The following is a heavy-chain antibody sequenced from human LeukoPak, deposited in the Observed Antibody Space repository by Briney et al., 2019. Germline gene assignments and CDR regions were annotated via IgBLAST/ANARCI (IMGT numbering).Heavy chain of an antibody. CDR3: ARRIRAVNQVAQHGDYFWFDP. D-gene: IGHD4-17*01. CDR2: ISSSGSTT. CDR1: ELTFSDYY. V-gene: IGHV3-11*01. J-gene: IGHJ5*02. Sequence: KPGGSLRLSCAASELTFSDYYMSWIRQAPGKGLEWIAYISSSGSTTNYADSVKGRLTVSRDNAETSLYLQMNSLRAEDTAVYYCARRIRAVNQVAQHGDYFWFDPWGQGTLVTVSS.